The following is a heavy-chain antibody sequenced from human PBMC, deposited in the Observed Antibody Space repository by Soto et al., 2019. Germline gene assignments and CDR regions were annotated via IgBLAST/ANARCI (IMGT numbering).Heavy chain of an antibody. J-gene: IGHJ6*02. Sequence: SVKVSCKASGGTFSSYAISWVRQAPGQGLEWMGGIIPIFGTANYAQKFQGRVTITADESTSTAYMELSSLRSEDTAVYYCARNVRAVNGAYYYYGMDVWGQGTTATVSS. CDR3: ARNVRAVNGAYYYYGMDV. D-gene: IGHD1-26*01. CDR1: GGTFSSYA. CDR2: IIPIFGTA. V-gene: IGHV1-69*13.